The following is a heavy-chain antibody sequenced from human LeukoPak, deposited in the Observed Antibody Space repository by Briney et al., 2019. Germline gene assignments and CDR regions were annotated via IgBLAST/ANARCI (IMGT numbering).Heavy chain of an antibody. CDR1: GFTFNIYA. J-gene: IGHJ4*02. CDR2: ISGSGFRT. Sequence: GGSLRLSCAASGFTFNIYAMTWVRQAPGKGLEWVSGISGSGFRTFYADSVKGRFTISRENAKNSLSLHMNSLRAEDTAVYYCVRQQTPHGNFDYWGQGTLVTVSS. D-gene: IGHD1-1*01. CDR3: VRQQTPHGNFDY. V-gene: IGHV3-23*01.